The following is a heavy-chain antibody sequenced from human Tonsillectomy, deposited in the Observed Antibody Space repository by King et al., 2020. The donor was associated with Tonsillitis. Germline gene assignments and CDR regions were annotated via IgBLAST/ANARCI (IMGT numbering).Heavy chain of an antibody. J-gene: IGHJ3*02. Sequence: VQLVESGGGLVKPGGSLRLSCAASGFTFSSYSMNWVRQAPGEGLEWVSSISSSSSYIYYADAVKGRFTISRDNAKNSLYLQMNSLRAEDTAVYYCASHLSNDAFDIWGQGTMVTVSS. CDR1: GFTFSSYS. CDR3: ASHLSNDAFDI. CDR2: ISSSSSYI. V-gene: IGHV3-21*01.